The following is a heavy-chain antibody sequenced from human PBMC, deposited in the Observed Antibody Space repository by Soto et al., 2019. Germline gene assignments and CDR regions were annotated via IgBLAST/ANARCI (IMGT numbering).Heavy chain of an antibody. V-gene: IGHV5-51*01. D-gene: IGHD1-26*01. CDR1: GYAFTNYW. CDR3: AIRFHTTYYNYAMDV. Sequence: GESLKISCKASGYAFTNYWVGWVRQMPGKGLEWMGIIYPADSDTKYSPSFQGQVTISANKSINTAYLQWNSLKASDTAMYFCAIRFHTTYYNYAMDVWGQGTTVTVSS. J-gene: IGHJ6*02. CDR2: IYPADSDT.